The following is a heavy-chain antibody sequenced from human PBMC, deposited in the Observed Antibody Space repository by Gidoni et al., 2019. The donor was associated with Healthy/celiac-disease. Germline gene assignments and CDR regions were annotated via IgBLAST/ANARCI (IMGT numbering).Heavy chain of an antibody. J-gene: IGHJ4*02. CDR3: ARDIPSMVRGVIRDDY. CDR1: GYSISSGYY. D-gene: IGHD3-10*01. CDR2: IYHSGST. V-gene: IGHV4-38-2*02. Sequence: QVQLQESGPGLVKPSETLSLTCTVSGYSISSGYYWGWIRQPPGKGLEWIGSIYHSGSTYYNPSLKSRVTISVDTSKNQFSLKLSSVTAADTAVYYCARDIPSMVRGVIRDDYWGQGTLVTVSS.